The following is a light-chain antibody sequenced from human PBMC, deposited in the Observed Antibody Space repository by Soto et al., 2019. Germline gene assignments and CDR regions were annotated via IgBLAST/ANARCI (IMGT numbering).Light chain of an antibody. CDR2: EVS. V-gene: IGLV2-14*01. J-gene: IGLJ1*01. CDR3: NSYSTTSSLYV. Sequence: QSVLTQPASVSGSPGQSITISCTGTSSDIGYHTYVSRYQQHPGKAPKLLIYEVSSRPSGVSGRFSGSKSGNTASLTISGLQAEDEADYYCNSYSTTSSLYVFGAGTKVTVL. CDR1: SSDIGYHTY.